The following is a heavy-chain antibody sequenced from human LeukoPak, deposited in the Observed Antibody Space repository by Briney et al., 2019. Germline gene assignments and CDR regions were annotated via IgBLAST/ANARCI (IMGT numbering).Heavy chain of an antibody. CDR2: IYHSGST. J-gene: IGHJ3*02. CDR1: GGSISSSNW. D-gene: IGHD3-16*01. CDR3: ARDPSMGDDAFDI. Sequence: ASETLSLTCAVSGGSISSSNWWSWVHQPPGKGLEWIGEIYHSGSTNYNPSLKSRVTISVDKSKNQFSLKLSSVTAADTAVYYCARDPSMGDDAFDIWGQGTMVTVSS. V-gene: IGHV4-4*02.